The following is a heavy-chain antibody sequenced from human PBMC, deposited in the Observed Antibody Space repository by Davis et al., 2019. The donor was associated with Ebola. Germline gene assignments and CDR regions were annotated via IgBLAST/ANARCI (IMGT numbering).Heavy chain of an antibody. V-gene: IGHV4-61*01. Sequence: MPSETRYLTCTGSGASVSSNNYHWTWIRQPPGKGLEWIGDVYDSGSTTYSPSLKSRVTISVDTSKNQFSLMLSSVTAADTAVYYCARYSLAIEGSFDIWGQGTMVTVSS. D-gene: IGHD2-21*01. CDR2: VYDSGST. J-gene: IGHJ3*02. CDR3: ARYSLAIEGSFDI. CDR1: GASVSSNNYH.